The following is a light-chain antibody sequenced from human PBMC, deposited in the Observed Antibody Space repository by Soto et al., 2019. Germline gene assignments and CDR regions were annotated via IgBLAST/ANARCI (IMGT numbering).Light chain of an antibody. Sequence: EIVMTHSPATLSVSPGERATLSCRASQSVSSNLAWYQQKPGQAPRLLIYGASTRATGIPARFSGSGSGTEFTLTISSLQSEDLAVYYCQQYNNWGTFGQGTKVEIK. J-gene: IGKJ1*01. CDR3: QQYNNWGT. CDR2: GAS. CDR1: QSVSSN. V-gene: IGKV3-15*01.